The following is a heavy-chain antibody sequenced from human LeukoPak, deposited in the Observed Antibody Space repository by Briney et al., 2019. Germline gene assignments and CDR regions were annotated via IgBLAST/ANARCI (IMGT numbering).Heavy chain of an antibody. Sequence: PSGTLSLTCGVSGGSIISNWWSWARQPPGKGLEWIGEIHPSGSTNYNPSLKARVTISVDKPKNQFSLKLSSVTAADTAVYYCARVSVGATSTFDIWGQGTMVTVSS. CDR1: GGSIISNW. CDR3: ARVSVGATSTFDI. D-gene: IGHD1-26*01. V-gene: IGHV4-4*02. J-gene: IGHJ3*02. CDR2: IHPSGST.